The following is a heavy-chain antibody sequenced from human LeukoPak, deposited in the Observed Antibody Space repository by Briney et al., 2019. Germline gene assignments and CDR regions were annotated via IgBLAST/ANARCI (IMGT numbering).Heavy chain of an antibody. V-gene: IGHV1-3*03. D-gene: IGHD2/OR15-2a*01. Sequence: ASVKVSCKASGYTFTSYAMHWVRQAPGQRLEWMGWINAGNGNTKYSQEFQGRVTITRDTSASTAYMELSSLRAEDTAVYYCARDNSLAVSKDWYFDLWGRGTLVTVSS. CDR1: GYTFTSYA. J-gene: IGHJ2*01. CDR2: INAGNGNT. CDR3: ARDNSLAVSKDWYFDL.